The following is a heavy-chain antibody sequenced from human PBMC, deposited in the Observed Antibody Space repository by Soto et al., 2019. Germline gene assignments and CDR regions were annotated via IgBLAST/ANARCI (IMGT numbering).Heavy chain of an antibody. D-gene: IGHD3-10*01. V-gene: IGHV3-23*01. J-gene: IGHJ6*02. CDR1: GFTFSSYA. Sequence: GGSLRLSCAASGFTFSSYAMSWVRQAPGKGLEWVSAISGSGGSTYYADSVKGRFTISRDNSKNTLYLQMNSLRAEDTAVYYCAGYYGSGILVLTRHYYGLDVWGQGTTVTVSS. CDR3: AGYYGSGILVLTRHYYGLDV. CDR2: ISGSGGST.